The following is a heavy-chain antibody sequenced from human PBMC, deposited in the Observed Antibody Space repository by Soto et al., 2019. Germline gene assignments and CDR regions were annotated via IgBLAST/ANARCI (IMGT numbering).Heavy chain of an antibody. CDR3: ARVRAAGTCFDY. J-gene: IGHJ4*02. CDR2: IYHSGSI. V-gene: IGHV4-4*02. Sequence: QVQLQESGPGLVKPSGTLTLTCVVSGGSISNNNWWSWVRQSPGKGLEWIGEIYHSGSINYNPSLKSRVTVSVDKSKNQFSLKLSSVTAADTAVYYWARVRAAGTCFDYWGQGTLVTVSS. CDR1: GGSISNNNW. D-gene: IGHD6-13*01.